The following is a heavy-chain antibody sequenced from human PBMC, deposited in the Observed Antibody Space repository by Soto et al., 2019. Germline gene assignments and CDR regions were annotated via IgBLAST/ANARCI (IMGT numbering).Heavy chain of an antibody. CDR2: INSDGSST. CDR1: GFTFSTFW. V-gene: IGHV3-74*01. CDR3: AREVEY. Sequence: PGGSLRLSCEASGFTFSTFWMHWVRQAPGKGLVWVSRINSDGSSTNYADSVKGRVTISRDNAKNMLYLQMNSLRAEDTAVYYCAREVEYWGKGTLVIVSS. J-gene: IGHJ4*02.